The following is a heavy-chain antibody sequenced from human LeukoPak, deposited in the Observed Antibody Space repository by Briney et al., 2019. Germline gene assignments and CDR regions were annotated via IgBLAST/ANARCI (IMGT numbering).Heavy chain of an antibody. CDR1: EFTFSTYW. J-gene: IGHJ3*02. V-gene: IGHV3-7*01. Sequence: GGSLRLSCAASEFTFSTYWMSWVRQAPGKGLEWVADIKQDGSEKYYVDSVKGRFTISRQNAKNSVFLQMNSLRADDTALYYCARHRSGGSQDDAFDIWGRGTFVTVSS. CDR3: ARHRSGGSQDDAFDI. CDR2: IKQDGSEK. D-gene: IGHD2-15*01.